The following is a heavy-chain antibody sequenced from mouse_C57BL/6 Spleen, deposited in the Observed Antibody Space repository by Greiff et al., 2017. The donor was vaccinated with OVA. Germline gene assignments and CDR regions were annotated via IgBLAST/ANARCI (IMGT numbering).Heavy chain of an antibody. CDR2: IYPGSGST. J-gene: IGHJ1*03. Sequence: QVQLQQPGAELVKPGASVKMSCKASGYTFTSYWITWVKQRPGQGLEWIGDIYPGSGSTNYNEKFKSKATLTVDTSSSTAYMQLSSLTSEDSAVYYCARWGGVTTVVDGYFDVWGTGTTVTVSS. V-gene: IGHV1-55*01. D-gene: IGHD1-1*01. CDR3: ARWGGVTTVVDGYFDV. CDR1: GYTFTSYW.